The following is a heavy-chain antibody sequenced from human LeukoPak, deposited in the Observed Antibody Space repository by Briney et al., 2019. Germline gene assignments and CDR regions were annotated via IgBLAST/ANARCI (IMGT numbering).Heavy chain of an antibody. J-gene: IGHJ4*02. V-gene: IGHV4-4*07. Sequence: SETLSLTCSVSGSYLSSYYWSWIRQPAEKGLEWIGRIYPSGSTNYNPSLKSRVTMSIDTSKDQFSLELTSVTAANTAVYYCARTIAVAGTVSFDYWGQGILVTVSS. CDR2: IYPSGST. CDR1: GSYLSSYY. CDR3: ARTIAVAGTVSFDY. D-gene: IGHD6-19*01.